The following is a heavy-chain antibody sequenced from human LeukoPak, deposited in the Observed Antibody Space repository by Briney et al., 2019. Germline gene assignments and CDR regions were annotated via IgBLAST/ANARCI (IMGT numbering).Heavy chain of an antibody. J-gene: IGHJ4*02. V-gene: IGHV3-74*01. Sequence: GESLRLSCAASGFTFSSYWMHWVRQAPGKGLVWVSRIESDGSTTSYADSVKGRFTISRDNAKNTLYLQMNSLRAEDTAVYYYARGYGSSGNEKIFDYWGQGTLVTVSS. CDR1: GFTFSSYW. CDR3: ARGYGSSGNEKIFDY. D-gene: IGHD6-19*01. CDR2: IESDGSTT.